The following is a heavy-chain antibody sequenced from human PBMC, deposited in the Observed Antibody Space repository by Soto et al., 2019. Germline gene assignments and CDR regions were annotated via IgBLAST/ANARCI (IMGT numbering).Heavy chain of an antibody. J-gene: IGHJ4*02. CDR3: ARFTPYDSSGYYLDY. CDR1: GDSFSSHY. CDR2: IYYSGST. V-gene: IGHV4-59*08. D-gene: IGHD3-22*01. Sequence: QVQLQESGPGLVKPSETLSLTCTVSGDSFSSHYWSWIRQPPGKGLEWIGYIYYSGSTNYNPSLKRRVTTSVDTSNNQFSLKLSSVTAADTAVYYCARFTPYDSSGYYLDYWGQGTLVTVSS.